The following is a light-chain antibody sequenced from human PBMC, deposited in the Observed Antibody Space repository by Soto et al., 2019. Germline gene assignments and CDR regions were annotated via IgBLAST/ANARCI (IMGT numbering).Light chain of an antibody. CDR2: GAS. CDR3: QQYGRSPPVK. V-gene: IGKV3-20*01. Sequence: EIVLTQSPGTLSLSPGERATLSCRASQTVSSSYLAWYQQKPGQAPRLLIYGASTRAAGIPDRFSGSGSGTDFTFTISRLEPEDFAVYYCQQYGRSPPVKFGQGTKVEIK. CDR1: QTVSSSY. J-gene: IGKJ1*01.